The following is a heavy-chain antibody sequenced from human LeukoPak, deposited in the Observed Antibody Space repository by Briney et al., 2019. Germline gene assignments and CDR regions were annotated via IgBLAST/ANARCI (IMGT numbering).Heavy chain of an antibody. V-gene: IGHV3-33*01. CDR1: GFTFSSYG. CDR3: AREGNYYDSSGYRTISFDY. Sequence: GRSLRLSCAASGFTFSSYGMHWVRQAPGKGLEWVAVIWYDGSNKYYADSVKGRFTISRDNSKNTLYLQMNSLRAEDTAVYYCAREGNYYDSSGYRTISFDYWGQGTLVTVSS. CDR2: IWYDGSNK. J-gene: IGHJ4*02. D-gene: IGHD3-22*01.